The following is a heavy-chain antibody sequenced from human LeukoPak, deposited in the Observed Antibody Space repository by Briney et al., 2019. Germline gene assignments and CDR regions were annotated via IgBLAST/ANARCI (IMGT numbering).Heavy chain of an antibody. CDR3: AKGPQYQNQHIEVVPAAPQHFFAY. CDR1: GFTISNDA. Sequence: GGSLRLSCAASGFTISNDAMSWVRQAPGKGLEWVSAISVGGGSTYYADSVKGRFTISRDISENTLYLQMDSLRAEDTAVYYCAKGPQYQNQHIEVVPAAPQHFFAYWGQGSLVTVSS. V-gene: IGHV3-23*01. CDR2: ISVGGGST. J-gene: IGHJ4*02. D-gene: IGHD2-2*01.